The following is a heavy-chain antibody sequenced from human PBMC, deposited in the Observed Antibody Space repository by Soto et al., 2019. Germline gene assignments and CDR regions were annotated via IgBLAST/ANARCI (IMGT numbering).Heavy chain of an antibody. V-gene: IGHV1-69*01. Sequence: QVQLVQSGAEVKKPGSSVKVSCKASGGTFSSYAISWVRQAPGQGLEWMGGIIPIFGTANYAQKFQGRVTITADEATSKVYMELSSLRSEDAVVYYCARERGITITAQHTQPYNWFDPWGQGTLVTVSS. D-gene: IGHD3-3*01. CDR1: GGTFSSYA. CDR3: ARERGITITAQHTQPYNWFDP. J-gene: IGHJ5*02. CDR2: IIPIFGTA.